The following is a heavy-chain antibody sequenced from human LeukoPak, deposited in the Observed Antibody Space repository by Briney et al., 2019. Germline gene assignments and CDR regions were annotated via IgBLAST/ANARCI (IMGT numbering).Heavy chain of an antibody. CDR2: INWNGGST. CDR1: GITFEYSG. Sequence: GGSLRLSCAASGITFEYSGVSWVRQAPGKGLEWVSGINWNGGSTGYADSVKGRFTISRDDAKNSLFLQMNSLRAEDTAVYYCARDGEGDYYDSSAYYPYYIDSWGQGTLVTVSS. J-gene: IGHJ4*02. V-gene: IGHV3-20*04. CDR3: ARDGEGDYYDSSAYYPYYIDS. D-gene: IGHD3-22*01.